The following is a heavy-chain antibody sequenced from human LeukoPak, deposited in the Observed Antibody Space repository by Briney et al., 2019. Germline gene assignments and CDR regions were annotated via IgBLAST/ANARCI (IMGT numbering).Heavy chain of an antibody. J-gene: IGHJ5*02. CDR3: ARTSIYYDSSGYRS. CDR1: GGSFSGYY. V-gene: IGHV4-34*01. D-gene: IGHD3-22*01. Sequence: SETLSLTCAVYGGSFSGYYWSWIRQPPGKGLEWIGEINHSGSTNYNPSLKSRVTISVDTSKNQFSLKLSSVTAADTAVYYCARTSIYYDSSGYRSWGQGTLVTVSP. CDR2: INHSGST.